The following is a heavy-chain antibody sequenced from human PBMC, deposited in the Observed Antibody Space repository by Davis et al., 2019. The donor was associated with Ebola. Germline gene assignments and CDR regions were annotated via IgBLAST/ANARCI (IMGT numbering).Heavy chain of an antibody. D-gene: IGHD6-6*01. CDR3: ARGLFEFSASSLDGFAM. CDR2: KFDSGPS. Sequence: SETLSLTCTVSGVSITSHYWSWIRQSPGKELEWIGYKFDSGPSNYNPSLQSRVTISIDTSKSQFSLKLTSVTAADTAVYYCARGLFEFSASSLDGFAMWGPGTMVTVSS. V-gene: IGHV4-59*11. J-gene: IGHJ3*02. CDR1: GVSITSHY.